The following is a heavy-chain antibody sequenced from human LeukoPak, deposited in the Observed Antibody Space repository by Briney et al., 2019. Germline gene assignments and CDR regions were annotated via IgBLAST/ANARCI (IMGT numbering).Heavy chain of an antibody. J-gene: IGHJ6*02. V-gene: IGHV3-48*03. D-gene: IGHD5-18*01. CDR3: ARAMDTDYYYGMDV. CDR1: GFTFSSYE. CDR2: ISSSGSTI. Sequence: PGGSLTLSCAPSGFTFSSYETHGVRHAPGKGLEWGSYISSSGSTIYYADAVKGRFSISRDNAKNSLYLQMNSLRAEDPAVYYCARAMDTDYYYGMDVWGQGTTVTVSS.